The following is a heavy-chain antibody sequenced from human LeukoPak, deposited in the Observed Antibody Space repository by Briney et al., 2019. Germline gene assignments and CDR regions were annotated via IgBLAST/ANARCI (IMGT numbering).Heavy chain of an antibody. CDR2: IKQDGSEK. V-gene: IGHV3-7*01. Sequence: GGSLRLSCAASGFTFSSYWMNWVRQAPGKGLEWVANIKQDGSEKYYVDSVKGRFTISRDNAKNTLYLQMNSLRAEDTAVYYCARGWNSDYFDYWGQGTLVTVSS. J-gene: IGHJ4*02. CDR1: GFTFSSYW. D-gene: IGHD1-7*01. CDR3: ARGWNSDYFDY.